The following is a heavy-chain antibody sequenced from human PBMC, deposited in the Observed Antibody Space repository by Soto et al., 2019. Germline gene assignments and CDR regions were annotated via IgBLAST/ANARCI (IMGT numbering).Heavy chain of an antibody. CDR1: GYTLTELS. D-gene: IGHD1-26*01. J-gene: IGHJ4*02. V-gene: IGHV1-24*01. CDR2: FDPEDGET. CDR3: ATFWCYGSSDSQFYY. Sequence: ASVKVSCKVSGYTLTELSMHWVRQAPGKGLEWMGGFDPEDGETIYAQKFQGRVTMTEDTSTDTAYMELSSLRSEDTAVYYCATFWCYGSSDSQFYYCGQGTLVPVSS.